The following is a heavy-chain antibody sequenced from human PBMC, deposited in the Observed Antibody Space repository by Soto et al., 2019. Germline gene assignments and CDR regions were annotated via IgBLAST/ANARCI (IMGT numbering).Heavy chain of an antibody. CDR1: GGSLRGYY. CDR3: ARQGSGGLHGLVDV. CDR2: INYSGDT. D-gene: IGHD3-10*01. Sequence: QVQLQESGPRLVKPSETLSLTCTVSGGSLRGYYCSWFRQPPGKGLEWVGYINYSGDTYYNPSLESRVTMSVDTSNNRYSLMINSLTATGTAVYYCARQGSGGLHGLVDVWGQGTTVTVSS. J-gene: IGHJ6*02. V-gene: IGHV4-59*08.